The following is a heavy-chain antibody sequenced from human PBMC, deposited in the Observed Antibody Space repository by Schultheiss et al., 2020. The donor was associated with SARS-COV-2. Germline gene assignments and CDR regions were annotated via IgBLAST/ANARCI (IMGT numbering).Heavy chain of an antibody. CDR2: ISWNSGSI. CDR1: GFTFDDYA. D-gene: IGHD6-19*01. CDR3: ARDDHSSGWYDYYYGMDV. J-gene: IGHJ6*02. Sequence: GGSLRLSCAASGFTFDDYAMHWVRQAPGKGLEWVSGISWNSGSIGYADSVKGRFTISRDNSKNTLYLQMNSLRAEDTAVYYCARDDHSSGWYDYYYGMDVWGQGTTVTVSS. V-gene: IGHV3-9*01.